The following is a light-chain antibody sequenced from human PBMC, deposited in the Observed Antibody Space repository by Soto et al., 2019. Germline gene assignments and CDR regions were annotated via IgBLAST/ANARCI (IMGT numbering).Light chain of an antibody. CDR1: SSDVGAYNY. CDR3: CSYTTSSTLV. Sequence: QSALTQPASVSGSPGQSITISCTGTSSDVGAYNYVSWYQQHPGKAPKLMIYDVRNRPSGVSNRFSGSKSGSTASLTISGLQAEDEADYYCCSYTTSSTLVFGTGTKVTVL. CDR2: DVR. J-gene: IGLJ1*01. V-gene: IGLV2-14*01.